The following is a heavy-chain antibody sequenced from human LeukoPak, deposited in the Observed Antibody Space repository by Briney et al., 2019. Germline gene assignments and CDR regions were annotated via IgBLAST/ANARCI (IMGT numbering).Heavy chain of an antibody. J-gene: IGHJ6*03. V-gene: IGHV3-30*02. Sequence: GGSLRLSCAASGFTFRTHGMHWVRQAPGKGLEWVAIIWSGGSNRYHADSVKGRFTISRDDSKNTLFLQMNTLTVEDTALYYCAKDWGGSRYYIDVWGRGTMVTVSS. CDR2: IWSGGSNR. D-gene: IGHD5-18*01. CDR3: AKDWGGSRYYIDV. CDR1: GFTFRTHG.